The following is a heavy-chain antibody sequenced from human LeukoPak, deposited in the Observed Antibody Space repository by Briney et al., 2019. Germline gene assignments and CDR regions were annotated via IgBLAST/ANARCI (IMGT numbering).Heavy chain of an antibody. D-gene: IGHD6-19*01. Sequence: ASVKVSCKTSGYIFTGYYMHWVRQAPGQGLEWIGWISTISGGTNYAQKFQGRVTMTRDTSISTAYMELSRLTSDDTAVYYCARGREVAGTVGYWGQGTLVTVSS. J-gene: IGHJ4*02. V-gene: IGHV1-2*02. CDR2: ISTISGGT. CDR3: ARGREVAGTVGY. CDR1: GYIFTGYY.